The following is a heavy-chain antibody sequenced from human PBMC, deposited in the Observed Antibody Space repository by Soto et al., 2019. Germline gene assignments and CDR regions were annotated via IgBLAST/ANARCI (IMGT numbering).Heavy chain of an antibody. V-gene: IGHV3-21*01. D-gene: IGHD1-20*01. CDR1: GFNFITFS. J-gene: IGHJ3*02. Sequence: DVQLVESGGGLVKPGGSLSLSCAASGFNFITFSMNWVRQAPGKGLEWVSSISASSSSIYYAESVKGRFTVSRDNAKNSLYLQMNSLPAEDTALYYCVRDAYNRDAFDIWGQGTTVTVSS. CDR2: ISASSSSI. CDR3: VRDAYNRDAFDI.